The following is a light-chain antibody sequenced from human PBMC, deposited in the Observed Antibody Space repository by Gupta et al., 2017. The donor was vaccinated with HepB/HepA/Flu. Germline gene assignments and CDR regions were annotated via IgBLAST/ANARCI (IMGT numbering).Light chain of an antibody. CDR2: DSN. Sequence: PPQVSAAPGQKVTISGSGTSSTFGNSYVSWYQQLPGTAPKLVIYDSNKRPSGIPERFSGSKSGTSATLYITGLQTGDEADYYCGTEDSSRARYVFGPGTRVTVL. V-gene: IGLV1-51*01. J-gene: IGLJ1*01. CDR1: SSTFGNSY. CDR3: GTEDSSRARYV.